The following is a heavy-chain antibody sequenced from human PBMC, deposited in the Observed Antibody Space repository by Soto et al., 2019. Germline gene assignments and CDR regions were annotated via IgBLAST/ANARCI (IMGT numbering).Heavy chain of an antibody. V-gene: IGHV1-69*02. D-gene: IGHD3-10*01. CDR1: GDTFNFYS. J-gene: IGHJ4*02. CDR3: ASSYGSGYRAFDY. Sequence: QVQLVQSGAEVKRPGSSVKVSCKASGDTFNFYSINWVRQAPGVGLEWMGRVNPIVSMSNYAQKFQGRVTMTEDKSTSTAYMELSSLRSEATAIYYCASSYGSGYRAFDYWGQGALVTVSS. CDR2: VNPIVSMS.